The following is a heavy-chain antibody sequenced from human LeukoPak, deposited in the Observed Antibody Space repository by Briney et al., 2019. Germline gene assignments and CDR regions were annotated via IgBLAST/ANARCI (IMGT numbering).Heavy chain of an antibody. Sequence: GGSLRLSCAASGFIFTDYWMYWVRQAPGKGLEWVAVISYDGSNKYCADSVKGRFTISRDNSKNTLYLQMNSLRAEDTAVYYCARVLGGSGSQGDYWGQGTLVTVSS. J-gene: IGHJ4*02. V-gene: IGHV3-30-3*01. CDR2: ISYDGSNK. CDR1: GFIFTDYW. D-gene: IGHD3-10*01. CDR3: ARVLGGSGSQGDY.